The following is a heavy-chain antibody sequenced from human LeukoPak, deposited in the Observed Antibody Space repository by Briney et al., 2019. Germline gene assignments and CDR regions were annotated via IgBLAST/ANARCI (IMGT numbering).Heavy chain of an antibody. CDR1: GFTFSDYY. Sequence: GGSPRLSCAASGFTFSDYYMSWIRQAPGKGLEWVSYISSSSSYTNYADSVKGRFTISRDNAKNSLYLQMNSLRAEDTAVYYCARDSHVDTAINFDYWGQGTLVTVSS. D-gene: IGHD5-18*01. J-gene: IGHJ4*02. V-gene: IGHV3-11*06. CDR3: ARDSHVDTAINFDY. CDR2: ISSSSSYT.